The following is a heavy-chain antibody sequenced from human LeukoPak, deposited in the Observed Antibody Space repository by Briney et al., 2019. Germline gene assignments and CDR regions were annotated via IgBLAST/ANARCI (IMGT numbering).Heavy chain of an antibody. CDR3: AKDLDYGGYYYSYVMDV. Sequence: GGSLRLFCAASGFTFSSYSMNWVRQAPGKGLEWVSYISSGSSTIYYIDSVKGRFTISRDNAKNSLYLQMNSLGAEDTAVYYCAKDLDYGGYYYSYVMDVWGQGTTVTVSS. CDR1: GFTFSSYS. D-gene: IGHD4-23*01. J-gene: IGHJ6*02. CDR2: ISSGSSTI. V-gene: IGHV3-48*04.